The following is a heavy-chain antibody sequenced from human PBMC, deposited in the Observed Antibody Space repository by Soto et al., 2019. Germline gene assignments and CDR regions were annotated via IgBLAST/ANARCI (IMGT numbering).Heavy chain of an antibody. V-gene: IGHV1-69*13. D-gene: IGHD3-22*01. Sequence: SVKVSCKASGCTFSSYAISWVRQAPGQGLEWMGGIIPIFGTANYAQKFQGRVTITADESTSTAYMELSSLRSEDTAVYYCRFYDSSGYDYWGQGTLVTVSS. J-gene: IGHJ4*02. CDR1: GCTFSSYA. CDR2: IIPIFGTA. CDR3: RFYDSSGYDY.